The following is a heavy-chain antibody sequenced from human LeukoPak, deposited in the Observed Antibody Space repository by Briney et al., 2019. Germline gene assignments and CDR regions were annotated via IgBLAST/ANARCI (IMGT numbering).Heavy chain of an antibody. CDR2: IFQSGTA. D-gene: IGHD2-2*03. Sequence: SETLSLTCTVSGSSINNGYYWGWIRQSPGKGLEWIGSIFQSGTAYYNPSLKSRVTMSVDTSKNQFSLRLNSVTAADTAVYYCARVGFATPYFDYWGQGALVTVSS. CDR1: GSSINNGYY. CDR3: ARVGFATPYFDY. V-gene: IGHV4-38-2*02. J-gene: IGHJ4*02.